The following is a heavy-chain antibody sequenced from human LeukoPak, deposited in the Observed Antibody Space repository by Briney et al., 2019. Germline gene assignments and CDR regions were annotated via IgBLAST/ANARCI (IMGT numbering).Heavy chain of an antibody. V-gene: IGHV3-49*03. Sequence: PGRSLRPSCTTSGFTFGDYAMSWFRQAPGKGLEWVGFGRAKVYSGTPAYAASVKDRFTISRDDSKSIVYLQMNSLKIEDTAVYYCTRGSYCSRSTCYRTHNWFDPWGQGTLVTVSS. CDR2: GRAKVYSGTP. CDR1: GFTFGDYA. J-gene: IGHJ5*02. CDR3: TRGSYCSRSTCYRTHNWFDP. D-gene: IGHD2-2*01.